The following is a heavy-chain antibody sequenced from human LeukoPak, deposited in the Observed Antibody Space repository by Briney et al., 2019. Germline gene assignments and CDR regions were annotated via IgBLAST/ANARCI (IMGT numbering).Heavy chain of an antibody. CDR3: ATTTTRGLPHYFDY. CDR1: GYSFTSYW. V-gene: IGHV5-51*01. J-gene: IGHJ4*02. CDR2: IYPGDSDT. D-gene: IGHD1-1*01. Sequence: GEPLKISCKGSGYSFTSYWIAWVRQMPGKGLEWMGIIYPGDSDTRYSPSFQGQVTISADKSITTAYLQWSSLKASDTAMYYCATTTTRGLPHYFDYWGQGTLVTVSS.